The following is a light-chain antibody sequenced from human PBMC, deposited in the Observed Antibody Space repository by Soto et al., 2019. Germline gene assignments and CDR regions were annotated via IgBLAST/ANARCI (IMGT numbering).Light chain of an antibody. CDR1: SSNIGAGYD. J-gene: IGLJ2*01. V-gene: IGLV1-40*01. CDR2: GNS. CDR3: QSYDRSLSGWDVV. Sequence: QAVVTQPPSVSGAPGQRVTISCTGSSSNIGAGYDVHWYQQLPGTAPKLLIYGNSNRPSGVPDRFSGSKSGTSASLAITGLQAEDEADYYCQSYDRSLSGWDVVFGGGTKLTVL.